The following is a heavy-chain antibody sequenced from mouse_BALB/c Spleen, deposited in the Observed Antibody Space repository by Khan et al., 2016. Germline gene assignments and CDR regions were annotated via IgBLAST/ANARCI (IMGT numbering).Heavy chain of an antibody. J-gene: IGHJ4*01. CDR3: TPLAATFYSMDY. Sequence: QIQLVQSGPELKKPGETVKISCKASGYTFTDYSMHWVKQAPGKGLKWMGWINTETGEPTYADDFKGRSAFSLESSANTAYLQINNLKNEDPATYYITPLAATFYSMDYGGKGTSVTVS. V-gene: IGHV9-2-1*01. CDR1: GYTFTDYS. CDR2: INTETGEP. D-gene: IGHD1-1*01.